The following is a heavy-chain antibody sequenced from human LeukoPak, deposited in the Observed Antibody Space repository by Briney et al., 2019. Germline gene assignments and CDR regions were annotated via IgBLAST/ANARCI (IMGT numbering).Heavy chain of an antibody. CDR3: ATGGTSSLIDY. CDR2: IIPILGIA. CDR1: GGTFSSYA. J-gene: IGHJ4*02. V-gene: IGHV1-69*04. D-gene: IGHD6-13*01. Sequence: SVKVSCKASGGTFSSYATSWVRQAPGQGLEWMGRIIPILGIANYAQKFQGRVTITADKSTSTAYMELSSLRSEDTAVYYCATGGTSSLIDYWGQGTLVTVSS.